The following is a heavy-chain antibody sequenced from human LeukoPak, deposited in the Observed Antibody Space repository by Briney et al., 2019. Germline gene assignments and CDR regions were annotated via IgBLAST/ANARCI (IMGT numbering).Heavy chain of an antibody. J-gene: IGHJ4*02. CDR3: VKSERQAYIVVVPAATFDY. D-gene: IGHD2-2*01. CDR1: GFTFSSYA. V-gene: IGHV3-64D*06. CDR2: ISSNGGST. Sequence: QAVGSLRLSCSASGFTFSSYAMHWVRQAPGKGLEYVSAISSNGGSTYYADSVKSRFTISRDNSKNTLYLQMSSLRAEDTAVYYCVKSERQAYIVVVPAATFDYWGQGTLVTVSS.